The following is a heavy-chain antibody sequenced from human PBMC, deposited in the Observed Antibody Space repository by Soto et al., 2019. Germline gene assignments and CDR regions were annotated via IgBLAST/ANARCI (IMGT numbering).Heavy chain of an antibody. V-gene: IGHV3-30-3*01. CDR3: ASAYGDYYFDY. Sequence: QVQLVESGGGVVQPGRSLRLSCAASGFTFSTYAMHWVRQAPGKGLEWVSLISYDGGNNYYADSVKGRFTISRDNSKNTLYLQMNSLRTEDTAVYYCASAYGDYYFDYWGQGTLVTVSS. CDR2: ISYDGGNN. D-gene: IGHD4-17*01. CDR1: GFTFSTYA. J-gene: IGHJ4*02.